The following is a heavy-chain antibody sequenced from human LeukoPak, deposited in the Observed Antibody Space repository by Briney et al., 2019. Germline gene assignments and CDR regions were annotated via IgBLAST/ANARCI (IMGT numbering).Heavy chain of an antibody. Sequence: ASVKVSCKASGYTFTGYYIHWVRQAPGQGLEWMGWINPNTGDTNYAQKFQGRVTMTRDTSISTAYMELSRLRSDDTAVYYCARVGRPGPFGAFDIWGQGTMVTVSS. CDR2: INPNTGDT. J-gene: IGHJ3*02. V-gene: IGHV1-2*02. CDR1: GYTFTGYY. D-gene: IGHD3-3*01. CDR3: ARVGRPGPFGAFDI.